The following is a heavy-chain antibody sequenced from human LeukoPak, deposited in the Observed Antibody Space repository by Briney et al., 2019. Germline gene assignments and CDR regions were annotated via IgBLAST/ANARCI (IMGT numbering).Heavy chain of an antibody. Sequence: SETLSLTCTVSGGSISSGDYYWSWIRQPPGKGLEWIGYIYYSGSTYYNPSLKSRVTISVDTSKNQFSLKLSSVTAADTAVYYCARVLGYGSRSYYSTGLGWFDPWGQGTLVTVSS. D-gene: IGHD3-10*01. J-gene: IGHJ5*02. CDR3: ARVLGYGSRSYYSTGLGWFDP. CDR1: GGSISSGDYY. CDR2: IYYSGST. V-gene: IGHV4-30-4*01.